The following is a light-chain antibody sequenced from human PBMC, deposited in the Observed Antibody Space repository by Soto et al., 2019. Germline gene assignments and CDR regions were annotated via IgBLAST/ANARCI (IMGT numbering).Light chain of an antibody. CDR1: QSVSSN. CDR2: GAS. Sequence: EIVMTQSPATLSVSPGERATLSCRASQSVSSNLAWYQQKPGQAPRLLLYGASTRATGIPARFSGSGCGTEFTLTISSLQSEDFALYYCQQYNKFPSLTFGGGTKVEIK. CDR3: QQYNKFPSLT. V-gene: IGKV3-15*01. J-gene: IGKJ4*01.